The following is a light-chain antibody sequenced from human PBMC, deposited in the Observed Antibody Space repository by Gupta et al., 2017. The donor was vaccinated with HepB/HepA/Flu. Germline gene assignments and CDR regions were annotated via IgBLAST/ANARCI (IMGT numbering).Light chain of an antibody. J-gene: IGKJ3*01. CDR3: QQSYSTPPIT. V-gene: IGKV1-39*01. CDR1: QSISSY. Sequence: IQMIQSSSSLSASVGDRVTITCRASQSISSYLNWYQQKPGKAPKLLIYAASSLQSGVPSRFSGSGSGTDFTLTISSRQPEDFATYYCQQSYSTPPITFGPGTRVDIK. CDR2: AAS.